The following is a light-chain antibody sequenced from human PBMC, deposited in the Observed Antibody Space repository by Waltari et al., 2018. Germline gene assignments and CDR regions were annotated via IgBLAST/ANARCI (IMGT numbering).Light chain of an antibody. CDR1: QDITNN. CDR3: QQYASLLALT. V-gene: IGKV1-33*01. CDR2: SAS. Sequence: IQLTQSPPSLSASVGDRVTITCQATQDITNNLNWYHQKPGQAPKVLIYSASTLQPGVPSRFSGSGSGTDFTLTISGLQPEDIGTYYRQQYASLLALTFGGGTSVDIQ. J-gene: IGKJ4*01.